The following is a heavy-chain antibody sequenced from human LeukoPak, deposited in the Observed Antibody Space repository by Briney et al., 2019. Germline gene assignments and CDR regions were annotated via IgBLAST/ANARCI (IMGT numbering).Heavy chain of an antibody. CDR1: GGSISSYY. CDR2: IYTSGST. J-gene: IGHJ6*03. Sequence: SETLSLTCTASGGSISSYYWSWIRQPAGKGLEWIGRIYTSGSTNYNPSLKSRVTMSVDTSKNQFSLKLSSVTAADTAVHYCARGGYCSSTSCYYYYYMDVWGKGTTVTVSS. D-gene: IGHD2-2*01. CDR3: ARGGYCSSTSCYYYYYMDV. V-gene: IGHV4-4*07.